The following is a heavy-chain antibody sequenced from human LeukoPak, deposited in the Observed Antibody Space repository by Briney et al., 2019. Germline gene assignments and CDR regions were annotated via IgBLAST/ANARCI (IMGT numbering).Heavy chain of an antibody. D-gene: IGHD6-6*01. V-gene: IGHV1-8*01. CDR3: AILGIAARRNWFDP. J-gene: IGHJ5*02. CDR1: RYTFTSYD. CDR2: MNPNSGNT. Sequence: ASVKVSCKASRYTFTSYDINWVRQATGQGLEWMGWMNPNSGNTGYAQKFQGRVTMTRNTSISTAYMELSSLRSEDTAVYYCAILGIAARRNWFDPWGQGTLVTVSS.